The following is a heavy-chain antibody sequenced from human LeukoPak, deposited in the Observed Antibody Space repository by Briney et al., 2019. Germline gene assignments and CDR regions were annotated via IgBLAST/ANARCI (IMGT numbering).Heavy chain of an antibody. CDR3: ARGGADQGMVSRSPIDL. CDR1: GGTFSSYA. CDR2: IIPIFGTA. J-gene: IGHJ5*02. V-gene: IGHV1-69*05. Sequence: ASVKVSCKASGGTFSSYAISWVRQAPGQGLEWMGGIIPIFGTANYAQKFQGRVTITTDESTSTAYMELSSLRSEDTAVYYCARGGADQGMVSRSPIDLWGLGTLVTVSS. D-gene: IGHD4-23*01.